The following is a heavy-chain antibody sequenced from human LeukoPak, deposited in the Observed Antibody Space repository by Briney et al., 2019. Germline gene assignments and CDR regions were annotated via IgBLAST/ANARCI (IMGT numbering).Heavy chain of an antibody. Sequence: PGGSLRLSCAASGFTFSSHAMTWFRQAPGKGLEWVSAISGSGGSSYYADSVKGRFTISRDNSKNTLFLQMNSLRAEDTAVYYCATRDPGHYCSGGGCYAALDYWGQGTLVTVSS. D-gene: IGHD2-15*01. CDR3: ATRDPGHYCSGGGCYAALDY. CDR2: ISGSGGSS. J-gene: IGHJ4*02. V-gene: IGHV3-23*01. CDR1: GFTFSSHA.